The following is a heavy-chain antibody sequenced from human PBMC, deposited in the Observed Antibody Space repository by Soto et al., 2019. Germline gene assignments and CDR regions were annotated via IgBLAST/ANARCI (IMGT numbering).Heavy chain of an antibody. CDR1: GFSLSTSGVG. CDR2: IYWDDDK. V-gene: IGHV2-5*02. CDR3: AHSQAITLVRGAYPYYFDF. J-gene: IGHJ4*02. D-gene: IGHD3-10*01. Sequence: QITLKESGPTLVKPTQTLTLTCTFSGFSLSTSGVGVGWIRQPPGKALEWLALIYWDDDKRYSPSLKSRLTITKDSSKNQVVLTMTNMDPVDTATYYCAHSQAITLVRGAYPYYFDFWGQGTLVTVSS.